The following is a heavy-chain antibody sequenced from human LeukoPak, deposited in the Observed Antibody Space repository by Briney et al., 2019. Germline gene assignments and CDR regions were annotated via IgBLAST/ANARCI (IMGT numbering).Heavy chain of an antibody. D-gene: IGHD1-26*01. CDR1: GGSISRGDYY. J-gene: IGHJ4*02. CDR3: TDGSYSRYFDY. Sequence: SETLSLTCTVSGGSISRGDYYWSWIRQPPGKGLEWLGYIHYSGSTYYNPSLKSRITISVVTSKNQFSRKLSSVTAPDTAVYYCTDGSYSRYFDYWGQGTLVTVSS. CDR2: IHYSGST. V-gene: IGHV4-30-4*08.